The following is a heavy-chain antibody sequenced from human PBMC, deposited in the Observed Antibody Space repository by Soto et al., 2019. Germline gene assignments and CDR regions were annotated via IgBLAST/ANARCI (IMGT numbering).Heavy chain of an antibody. D-gene: IGHD7-27*01. V-gene: IGHV4-34*01. Sequence: NPSETLSLTCAVYGGSLSTYYWSWIRRSPGKGLEWIGEIHPSGTTDYNPSLWSRVTMSLDTSKNQFSLNLISVTAADTGVYYCARGRDEYKLGNVWGPGTTVTVSS. CDR2: IHPSGTT. CDR3: ARGRDEYKLGNV. CDR1: GGSLSTYY. J-gene: IGHJ6*02.